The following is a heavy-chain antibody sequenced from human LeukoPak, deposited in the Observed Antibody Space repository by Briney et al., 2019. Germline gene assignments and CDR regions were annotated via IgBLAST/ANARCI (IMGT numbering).Heavy chain of an antibody. V-gene: IGHV4-59*12. CDR2: IYYSGST. D-gene: IGHD5-12*01. Sequence: PSETLSLTCTVSVGSFNTYYWSWTRQPPGKGLEWLGYIYYSGSTNYNPSLKSRVTISVDTSRNQFFLELNSVTAADTAVYYCARDAMGYSRTWFRYSWFDPWGQGALVTVSS. CDR3: ARDAMGYSRTWFRYSWFDP. J-gene: IGHJ5*02. CDR1: VGSFNTYY.